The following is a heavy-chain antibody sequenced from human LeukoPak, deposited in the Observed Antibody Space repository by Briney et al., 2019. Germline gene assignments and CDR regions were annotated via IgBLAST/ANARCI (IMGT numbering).Heavy chain of an antibody. V-gene: IGHV4-4*07. J-gene: IGHJ4*02. CDR2: IYTSGST. CDR1: GGSISSYY. Sequence: SETLSLTCTVSGGSISSYYWSWLRQPAGKGLEWIGRIYTSGSTNYNPPLKSRVTMSVDTSKNQFSLKLSSVTAADTAVYYCARGGPDPGIAAAGTTFDYWGQGTLVTVSS. CDR3: ARGGPDPGIAAAGTTFDY. D-gene: IGHD6-13*01.